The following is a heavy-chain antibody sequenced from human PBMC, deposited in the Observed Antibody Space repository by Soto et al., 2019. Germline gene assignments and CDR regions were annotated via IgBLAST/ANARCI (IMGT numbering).Heavy chain of an antibody. J-gene: IGHJ4*02. Sequence: GGPLRLSCIASGFNFGDYGVSWVRQAPGKGLEYVGLIRNKGYGGTTEYAASVKGRFTISRDDSKSTVYLQMNSLKTEDTAVYYCTRFQAARFEFWGQGTLVTVSS. D-gene: IGHD6-6*01. CDR2: IRNKGYGGTT. CDR1: GFNFGDYG. CDR3: TRFQAARFEF. V-gene: IGHV3-49*04.